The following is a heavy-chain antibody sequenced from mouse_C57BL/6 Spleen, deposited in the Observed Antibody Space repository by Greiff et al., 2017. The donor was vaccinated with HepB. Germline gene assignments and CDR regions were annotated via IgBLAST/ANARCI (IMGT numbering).Heavy chain of an antibody. D-gene: IGHD4-1*01. CDR3: ARDRGVTGTFAY. CDR1: GFTFSSYA. CDR2: ISDGGSYT. V-gene: IGHV5-4*01. J-gene: IGHJ3*01. Sequence: DVKLVESGGGLVKPGGSLKLSCAASGFTFSSYAMSWVRQTPEKRLEWVATISDGGSYTYYPDNVKGRFTISRDNAKNNLYLQMSHLKSEDTAMYYCARDRGVTGTFAYWGQGTLVTVSA.